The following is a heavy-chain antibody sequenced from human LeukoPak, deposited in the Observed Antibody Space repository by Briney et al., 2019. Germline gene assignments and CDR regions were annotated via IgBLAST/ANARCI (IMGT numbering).Heavy chain of an antibody. V-gene: IGHV1-69*05. CDR1: GGTFSSYA. D-gene: IGHD2-2*01. Sequence: SVKVSCKASGGTFSSYAISWVRQAPGQGLEWMGGIIPIFGTANYAQKFQGRVTITTDESTSTAYMELSSLRSEDTAVYYCARDGYCSSTSCRRGIYYYCYMDVWGKGTTVTVSS. CDR3: ARDGYCSSTSCRRGIYYYCYMDV. J-gene: IGHJ6*03. CDR2: IIPIFGTA.